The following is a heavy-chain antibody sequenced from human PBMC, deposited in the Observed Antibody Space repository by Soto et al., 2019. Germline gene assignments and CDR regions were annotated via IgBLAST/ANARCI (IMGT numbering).Heavy chain of an antibody. CDR1: GGTFSSYA. D-gene: IGHD3-22*01. CDR3: AGDVSISFVICGYSLGGAYYYYGMDV. CDR2: IIPIFGTA. J-gene: IGHJ6*02. Sequence: GASVKVSCKASGGTFSSYAISWVRQAPGQGLEWMGGIIPIFGTANYAQKFQGRVTITADESTSTAYMELSSLRSEDTAVYYCAGDVSISFVICGYSLGGAYYYYGMDVWGQGTTVPVSS. V-gene: IGHV1-69*13.